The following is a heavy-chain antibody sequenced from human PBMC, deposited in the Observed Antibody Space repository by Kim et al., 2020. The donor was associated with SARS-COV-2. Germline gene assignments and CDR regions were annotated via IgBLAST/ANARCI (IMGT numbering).Heavy chain of an antibody. CDR2: IYYSGST. CDR1: GGSISSSSYY. J-gene: IGHJ3*02. D-gene: IGHD6-19*01. CDR3: ARLNAYSSGWYGGAFDI. V-gene: IGHV4-39*01. Sequence: SETLSLTCTVSGGSISSSSYYWGWIRQPPGKGLEWIGSIYYSGSTYYNPSLKSRVTISVDTSKNQFSLKLSSVTAADTAVYYCARLNAYSSGWYGGAFDIWGQRTMVTVSS.